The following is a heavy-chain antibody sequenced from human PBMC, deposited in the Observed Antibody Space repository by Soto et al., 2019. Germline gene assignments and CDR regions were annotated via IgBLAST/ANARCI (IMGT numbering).Heavy chain of an antibody. CDR3: ARDLTMVRGVNGYYYYGMDV. D-gene: IGHD3-10*01. V-gene: IGHV1-2*02. J-gene: IGHJ6*02. CDR2: ISPNSGGT. CDR1: GYTFTGYY. Sequence: ASVKVSCKASGYTFTGYYMHWVRQAPGQGLEWMGWISPNSGGTNYAQKFQGRVTMTRDTSISTAYMELSRLRSDDTAVYYCARDLTMVRGVNGYYYYGMDVWGQGTTVTVSS.